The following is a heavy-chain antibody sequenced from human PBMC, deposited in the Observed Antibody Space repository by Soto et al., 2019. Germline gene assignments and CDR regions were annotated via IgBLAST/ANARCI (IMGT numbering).Heavy chain of an antibody. Sequence: SETLSLTCAVYGGSFSGYYWSWIRQPPGKGLEWIGEINHSGSTNYNPSLKSRVTISVDTSKNQFSLKLSSVTAADTAVYYCARDEATTIYYYGMDVWGQGTTVTVSS. CDR2: INHSGST. CDR3: ARDEATTIYYYGMDV. CDR1: GGSFSGYY. J-gene: IGHJ6*02. V-gene: IGHV4-34*01. D-gene: IGHD4-17*01.